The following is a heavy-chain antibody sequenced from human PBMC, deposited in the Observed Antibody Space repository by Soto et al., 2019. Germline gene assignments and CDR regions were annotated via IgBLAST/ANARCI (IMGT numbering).Heavy chain of an antibody. J-gene: IGHJ5*02. Sequence: ASVKVSCKASGYTFTSYYMHWVRQAPGQGLEWMGLIDPSGSGTTYTQKFQGRVTMTRDTSTSTVYLELTSLTSDDTPMYYCARDLPRQKDLRGQRTLVTVSS. CDR1: GYTFTSYY. V-gene: IGHV1-46*01. CDR3: ARDLPRQKDL. CDR2: IDPSGSGT.